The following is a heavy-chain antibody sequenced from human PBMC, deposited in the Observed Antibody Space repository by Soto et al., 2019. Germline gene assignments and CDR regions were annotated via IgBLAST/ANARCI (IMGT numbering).Heavy chain of an antibody. V-gene: IGHV4-4*02. J-gene: IGHJ4*02. D-gene: IGHD6-6*01. CDR3: ARSGIAARLAPFDY. CDR1: SGYISSSNW. Sequence: SETLSLTSAVSSGYISSSNWWSWVRQPPGKGLEWIGEIYHSGSTNYNPSLKSRVTISVDKSKNQFSLKLSSVTAADTAVYYCARSGIAARLAPFDYWGQGTLVTVSS. CDR2: IYHSGST.